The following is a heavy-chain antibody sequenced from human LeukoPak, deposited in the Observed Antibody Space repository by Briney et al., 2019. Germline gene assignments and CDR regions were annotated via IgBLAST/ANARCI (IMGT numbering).Heavy chain of an antibody. CDR3: AKNFDSSGYYYFDY. CDR1: GFTFSSYW. V-gene: IGHV3-23*01. Sequence: PGGSLRLSCAASGFTFSSYWMTWVRQAPGKGLEWVSAISGSGGSTYYADSVKGRFTISRDNSKNTLYLQMNSLRAEDTAVYYCAKNFDSSGYYYFDYWGQGTLVTVSS. D-gene: IGHD3-22*01. CDR2: ISGSGGST. J-gene: IGHJ4*02.